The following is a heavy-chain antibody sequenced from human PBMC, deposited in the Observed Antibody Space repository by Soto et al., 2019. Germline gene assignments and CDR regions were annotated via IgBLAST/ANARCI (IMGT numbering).Heavy chain of an antibody. CDR2: MYYSGSS. CDR1: GGSTSDKSYF. V-gene: IGHV4-39*01. J-gene: IGHJ4*02. Sequence: SETLSLTCSVSGGSTSDKSYFWGWVRQSPGKGLEWIGSMYYSGSSYYNPSLKSRVAISVDTSKNQFSLKLRSVTAADTAVYFCARQRLLRLKPDFDIWGQGTLVTVS. CDR3: ARQRLLRLKPDFDI. D-gene: IGHD2-21*02.